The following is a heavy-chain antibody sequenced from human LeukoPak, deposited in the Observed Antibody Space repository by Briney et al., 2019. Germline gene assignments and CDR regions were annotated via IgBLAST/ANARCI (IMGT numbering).Heavy chain of an antibody. CDR3: AKVGLGNTAIHI. J-gene: IGHJ3*02. Sequence: ASVKVSCKASGYTFPNYDINWVRQATGQGLEWMGWMNFNSGNTGYAQKFQGRVTMTRNTAIRTVYMELSNLKSEDTAIYYCAKVGLGNTAIHIWGQGTMVTVSS. D-gene: IGHD5-18*01. V-gene: IGHV1-8*01. CDR1: GYTFPNYD. CDR2: MNFNSGNT.